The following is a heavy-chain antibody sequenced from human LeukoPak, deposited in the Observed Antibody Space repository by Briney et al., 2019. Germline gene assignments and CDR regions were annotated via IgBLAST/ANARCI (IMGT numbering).Heavy chain of an antibody. J-gene: IGHJ4*02. V-gene: IGHV3-23*01. Sequence: GGSLRLSCAASGLTFSGYSMSWVRQAPGKGLEWVSAITGSGSATDYAGSVKGRFTISRDNSENTLYLQLNSLRAEDTAVYYCAKRRYHSSGYFDYWGQGTLVIVSS. CDR2: ITGSGSAT. CDR1: GLTFSGYS. D-gene: IGHD3-22*01. CDR3: AKRRYHSSGYFDY.